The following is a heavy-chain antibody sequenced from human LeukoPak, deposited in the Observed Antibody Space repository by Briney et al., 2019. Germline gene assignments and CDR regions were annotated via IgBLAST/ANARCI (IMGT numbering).Heavy chain of an antibody. CDR3: ARDFPTPDSSGYSYYYYGMDV. D-gene: IGHD3-22*01. Sequence: ASVKVSCKASGYTFTGYYMHWVRQAPGQGLEWMGWINPNSGGTNYAQKFQGWVTMTRDTSISTAYMEPSRLRSDDTAVYYCARDFPTPDSSGYSYYYYGMDVWGQGTTVTVPS. CDR2: INPNSGGT. J-gene: IGHJ6*02. V-gene: IGHV1-2*04. CDR1: GYTFTGYY.